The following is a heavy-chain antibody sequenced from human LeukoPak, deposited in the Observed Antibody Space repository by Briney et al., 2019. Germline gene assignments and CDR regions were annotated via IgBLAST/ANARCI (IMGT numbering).Heavy chain of an antibody. D-gene: IGHD3-9*01. CDR1: RLTFGRYS. CDR3: ARVGFTILTGYYYYYMDV. Sequence: GGSLRLSCAASRLTFGRYSMNWVRQAPGKGLEWVSSISSGSSYIYYADSVKGRFTISIDNAKNSLYLQMNSLRAEDTAVYYCARVGFTILTGYYYYYMDVWGKGTTVTISS. J-gene: IGHJ6*03. CDR2: ISSGSSYI. V-gene: IGHV3-21*04.